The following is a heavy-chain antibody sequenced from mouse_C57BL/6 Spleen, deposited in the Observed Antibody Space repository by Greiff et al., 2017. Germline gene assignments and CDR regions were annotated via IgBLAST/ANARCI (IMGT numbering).Heavy chain of an antibody. Sequence: EVKLMESGGDLVKPGGSLKLSCAASGFTFSSYGMSWVRQTPDKRLEWVATISSGGSYTYYPDSVKGRFTISRDNAKNTLYLQMSSLKSEDTAMYYCARHISNYDGYFGAMDYWGQGTSVTVSS. D-gene: IGHD2-3*01. CDR1: GFTFSSYG. V-gene: IGHV5-6*01. CDR3: ARHISNYDGYFGAMDY. CDR2: ISSGGSYT. J-gene: IGHJ4*01.